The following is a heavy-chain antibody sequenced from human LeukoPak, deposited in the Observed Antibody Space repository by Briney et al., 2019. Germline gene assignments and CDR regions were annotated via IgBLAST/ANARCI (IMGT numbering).Heavy chain of an antibody. CDR3: ARGKKWELYFDY. CDR1: GGSISSSSYY. J-gene: IGHJ4*02. V-gene: IGHV4-39*07. Sequence: PSETLSLTCTVSGGSISSSSYYWGWIRQPPGKGLEWIGSIYYSGSTYYNPSLKSRVTISVDTSKNQFSLKLSSVTAADTAVYYCARGKKWELYFDYWGQGTLVTVSS. D-gene: IGHD1-26*01. CDR2: IYYSGST.